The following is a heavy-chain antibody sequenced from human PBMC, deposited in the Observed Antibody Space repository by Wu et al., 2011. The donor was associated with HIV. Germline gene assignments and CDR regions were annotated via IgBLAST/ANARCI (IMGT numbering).Heavy chain of an antibody. D-gene: IGHD6-13*01. Sequence: QVQLVQSGAEVKKPGASVRVSCKASGYTFTTFDINWVRQATGQGLEWMGRMNPKSGKIDFAQKFQGRVTIASNTSITTVYMELSSLRSEDTAVYYCAREKGAAAGPNWFDPWGQGTLVTVSS. CDR3: AREKGAAAGPNWFDP. CDR1: GYTFTTFD. J-gene: IGHJ5*02. V-gene: IGHV1-8*02. CDR2: MNPKSGKI.